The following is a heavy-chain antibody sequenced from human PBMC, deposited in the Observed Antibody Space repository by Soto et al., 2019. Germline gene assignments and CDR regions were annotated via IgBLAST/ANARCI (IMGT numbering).Heavy chain of an antibody. D-gene: IGHD1-7*01. J-gene: IGHJ3*02. Sequence: ASVRVSCKASGYTFTGYYMHWVRQAPGQGLEWMGWINPNSGGTNYAQKFQGWVTMTRDTSISTAYMELSRLRSDDTAVYYCARDRSSITGTTEGNDAFDICGQGTMVPVS. CDR2: INPNSGGT. V-gene: IGHV1-2*04. CDR1: GYTFTGYY. CDR3: ARDRSSITGTTEGNDAFDI.